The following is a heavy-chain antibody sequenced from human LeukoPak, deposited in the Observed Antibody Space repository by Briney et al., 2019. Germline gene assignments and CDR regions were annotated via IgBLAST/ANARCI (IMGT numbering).Heavy chain of an antibody. V-gene: IGHV3-74*01. CDR1: GFTFNRYW. J-gene: IGHJ4*02. CDR2: SHNDGNSV. CDR3: VRHNYGYDY. Sequence: GGFLRLSCAASGFTFNRYWMHWVRQVPGKEVVWVSHSHNDGNSVFYADSVKGRFTVSRDNAKNTLYLQMNRLRAEDTAVYYCVRHNYGYDYWGQGTLVTVSS. D-gene: IGHD3-10*01.